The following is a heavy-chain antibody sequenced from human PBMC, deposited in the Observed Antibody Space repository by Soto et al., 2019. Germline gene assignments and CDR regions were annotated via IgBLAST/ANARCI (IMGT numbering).Heavy chain of an antibody. V-gene: IGHV4-34*01. J-gene: IGHJ6*02. D-gene: IGHD6-13*01. CDR1: GGSFSGYY. CDR3: ARGQGSSSWYYYYYYGMDV. CDR2: INHSGST. Sequence: ETLSLTCAVYGGSFSGYYWSWIRQPPGKGLEWIGEINHSGSTNYNPSLKSRVTISVDTSKNQFSLKLSSVTAADTAVYYCARGQGSSSWYYYYYYGMDVWGQGTTVTVSS.